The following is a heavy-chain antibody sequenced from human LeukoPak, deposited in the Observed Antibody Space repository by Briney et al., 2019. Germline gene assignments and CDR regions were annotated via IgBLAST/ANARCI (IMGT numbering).Heavy chain of an antibody. V-gene: IGHV3-74*01. CDR1: GFTFSFNS. D-gene: IGHD1-26*01. J-gene: IGHJ4*02. CDR3: ARRSSGSPPYYFDY. Sequence: GGSLRLSCAASGFTFSFNSMHWVRQGPGKGLVWVSRIKRDGSGTTYADSVKGRFTISRDNAKNTLDLQMNSLRAEDTAVYYCARRSSGSPPYYFDYWGQGTLVTVSS. CDR2: IKRDGSGT.